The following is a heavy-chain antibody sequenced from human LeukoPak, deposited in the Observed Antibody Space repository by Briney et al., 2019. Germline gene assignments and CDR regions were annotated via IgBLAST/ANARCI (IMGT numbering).Heavy chain of an antibody. J-gene: IGHJ4*02. D-gene: IGHD3/OR15-3a*01. CDR1: GYTFTGYY. CDR3: ARDDLPWGYFDY. CDR2: INPNSGGT. V-gene: IGHV1-2*02. Sequence: ASVKVSCKASGYTFTGYYMHWVRQAPGQGLEWMGWINPNSGGTNYAQKFQGRVTMTRDTSISTAYMELSRLRSDDTAIYYCARDDLPWGYFDYWGQGTLVTVSS.